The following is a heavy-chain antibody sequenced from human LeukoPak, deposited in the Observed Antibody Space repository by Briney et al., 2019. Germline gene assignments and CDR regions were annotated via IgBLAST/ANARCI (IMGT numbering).Heavy chain of an antibody. CDR3: ARAEIYYDSSGYYFY. CDR1: GYTFTGYS. J-gene: IGHJ4*02. V-gene: IGHV1-2*06. CDR2: INPNSGGT. D-gene: IGHD3-22*01. Sequence: ASVKVSCKASGYTFTGYSMHWVRQAPGQGLEWMGRINPNSGGTNYAQKFQGRVTMTRDTSISTAYMELSRLRSDNTAVYYCARAEIYYDSSGYYFYWGQGTLVTVSS.